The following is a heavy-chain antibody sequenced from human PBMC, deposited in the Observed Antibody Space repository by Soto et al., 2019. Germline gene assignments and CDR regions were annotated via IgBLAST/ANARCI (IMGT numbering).Heavy chain of an antibody. CDR2: INSDGSST. V-gene: IGHV3-74*01. CDR3: ARAPMYYYGSGAYYYYYYGMDV. J-gene: IGHJ6*02. CDR1: GFTFSSYW. Sequence: GGSLRLSCAASGFTFSSYWMHWVRQAPGKGLVWVSRINSDGSSTSYADSVKGRFTISRDNAKNTLYLQMNSLRAEDTAVYYCARAPMYYYGSGAYYYYYYGMDVWGQGTTVTVSS. D-gene: IGHD3-10*01.